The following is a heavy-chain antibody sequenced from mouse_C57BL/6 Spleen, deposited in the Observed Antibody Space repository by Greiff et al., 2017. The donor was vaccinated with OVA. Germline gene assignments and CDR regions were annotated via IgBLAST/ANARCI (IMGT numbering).Heavy chain of an antibody. D-gene: IGHD3-3*01. V-gene: IGHV1-4*01. J-gene: IGHJ2*01. CDR3: EREGLGLDY. CDR2: LNPSSGYT. Sequence: VQLQQSGAELARPGASVKMSCKASGYTFTSYTMHWVKQRPGQGLEWIGYLNPSSGYTTYNQKFKGKATLTADKSSSPAYMQLSSLTSEDSAVYSCEREGLGLDYWGQGTTLTVSS. CDR1: GYTFTSYT.